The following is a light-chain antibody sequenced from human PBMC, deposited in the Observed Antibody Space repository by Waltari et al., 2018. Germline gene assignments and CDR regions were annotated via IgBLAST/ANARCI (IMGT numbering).Light chain of an antibody. J-gene: IGLJ2*01. Sequence: QSVLTQPPSASGTPGQRVTISCSGVSSIIGSHTVHWYQQPPGAAPKPLVYNNNQRPSGVPDRFSGSKSGTSASLAISGLQSEDEADYYCAAWDDSLNGVVFGGGTKLTVL. CDR3: AAWDDSLNGVV. CDR1: SSIIGSHT. CDR2: NNN. V-gene: IGLV1-44*01.